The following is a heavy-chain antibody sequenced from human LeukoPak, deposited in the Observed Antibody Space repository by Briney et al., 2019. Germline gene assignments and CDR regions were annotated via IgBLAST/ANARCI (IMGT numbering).Heavy chain of an antibody. D-gene: IGHD2-2*01. CDR2: ISYDGSNK. CDR3: ARDPWGYCSSTSCLWGYFDY. Sequence: GRSLRLSCAASGFTFSSYAMHWVRQAPGKGLEWVAVISYDGSNKYYADSVKGRFTISRDNSKNTLYLQTNSLRAEDTAVYYCARDPWGYCSSTSCLWGYFDYWGQGTLVTVSS. CDR1: GFTFSSYA. J-gene: IGHJ4*02. V-gene: IGHV3-30-3*01.